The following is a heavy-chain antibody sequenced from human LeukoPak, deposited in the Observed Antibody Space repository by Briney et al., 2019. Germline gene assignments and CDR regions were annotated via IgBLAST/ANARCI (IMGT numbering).Heavy chain of an antibody. D-gene: IGHD6-19*01. J-gene: IGHJ3*01. Sequence: PGGSLRLSCAASGFTFSSYTMNWVRQAPGKGLEWVSSISSSRSYIYYADSVKGRFTISRDNAKKSLYLQMNSLRAEDTAIYYCSGDRARIGVTTGAFDFWGQGTVVTVSS. CDR1: GFTFSSYT. CDR2: ISSSRSYI. V-gene: IGHV3-21*01. CDR3: SGDRARIGVTTGAFDF.